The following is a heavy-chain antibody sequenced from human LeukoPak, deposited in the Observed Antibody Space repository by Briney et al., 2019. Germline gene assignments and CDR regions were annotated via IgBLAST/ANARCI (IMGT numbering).Heavy chain of an antibody. CDR3: ARELATGFDY. CDR2: IYYSGST. CDR1: GGSISSGGYY. V-gene: IGHV4-31*03. Sequence: SETLSLTCTVSGGSISSGGYYWSWIRQHPGKGLEWIGYIYYSGSTYYNPSLKSRVTIPVDTSKNQFSLKLSSVTAADTAVYYCARELATGFDYWGQGTLVTVSS. D-gene: IGHD5-12*01. J-gene: IGHJ4*02.